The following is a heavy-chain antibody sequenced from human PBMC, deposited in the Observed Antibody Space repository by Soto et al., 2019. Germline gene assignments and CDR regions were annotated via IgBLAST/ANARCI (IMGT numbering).Heavy chain of an antibody. D-gene: IGHD3-22*01. CDR2: ISGSGGST. V-gene: IGHV3-23*01. J-gene: IGHJ4*02. CDR1: GFTFSSYA. Sequence: PGGSLRLSCAASGFTFSSYAMSWVRQAPGKGLEWVSAISGSGGSTYYADSVKGRFTISRDNSKNTLYLQMNSLRAEDTAVYYCAKDFGGSGYYWYFEYWGQGTLVTVSS. CDR3: AKDFGGSGYYWYFEY.